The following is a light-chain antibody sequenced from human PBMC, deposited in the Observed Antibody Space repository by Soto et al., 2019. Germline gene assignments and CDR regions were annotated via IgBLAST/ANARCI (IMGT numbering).Light chain of an antibody. J-gene: IGKJ2*01. V-gene: IGKV3-20*01. CDR3: QQYGSSPQT. CDR1: QSVSSSY. CDR2: GAS. Sequence: EIVLTQSPGTLSLSPGERATLSCRASQSVSSSYLAWYQQKPGQAPRLLIYGASSRATGIPDRFSGSGSGTEVTLNISRLEPEDFALYYCQQYGSSPQTFGQGTKLEIK.